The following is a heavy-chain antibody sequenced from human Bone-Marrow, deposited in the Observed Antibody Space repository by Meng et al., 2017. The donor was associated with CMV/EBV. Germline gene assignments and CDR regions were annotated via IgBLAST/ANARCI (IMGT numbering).Heavy chain of an antibody. J-gene: IGHJ5*02. CDR3: ARVSDLWGENWFYP. CDR2: INPNSGGT. V-gene: IGHV1-2*02. D-gene: IGHD3-10*01. Sequence: ASVKVSCKASGYTFTGYYMHWVRQAPGQGLEWMGWINPNSGGTNYAQKFQGRVTMTRDTSISTAYMELSRLRSDDTAVYYCARVSDLWGENWFYPWGQGTLVTVSS. CDR1: GYTFTGYY.